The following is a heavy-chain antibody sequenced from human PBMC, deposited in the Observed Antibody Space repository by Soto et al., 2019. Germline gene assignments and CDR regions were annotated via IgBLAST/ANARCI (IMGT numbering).Heavy chain of an antibody. Sequence: QVQLQESGPGLVKPSQTLSLTCTVSGGSISSGGYYWSWIRQHPGKGLEWIGYIYYSGSTYYNPSIKSRVTVSVDTSKNQFSLKLSSVTAADTAVYYCASRYSGYDLEYFDYWGQGTLVTVSS. CDR1: GGSISSGGYY. J-gene: IGHJ4*02. D-gene: IGHD5-12*01. V-gene: IGHV4-31*03. CDR2: IYYSGST. CDR3: ASRYSGYDLEYFDY.